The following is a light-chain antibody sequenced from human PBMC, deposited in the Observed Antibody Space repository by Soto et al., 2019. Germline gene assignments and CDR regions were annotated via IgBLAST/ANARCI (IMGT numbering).Light chain of an antibody. CDR2: DAS. CDR1: QDISNS. J-gene: IGKJ4*01. V-gene: IGKV1-33*01. Sequence: DIQMTQSPSSLSASVGDRVTITCQASQDISNSINWYQQKPGKAPRLLIFDASSVDAGVPARFSAGGSGTYFTFTINSLQPEDVGAYFCQHYADLPLTFGGGTKVAIK. CDR3: QHYADLPLT.